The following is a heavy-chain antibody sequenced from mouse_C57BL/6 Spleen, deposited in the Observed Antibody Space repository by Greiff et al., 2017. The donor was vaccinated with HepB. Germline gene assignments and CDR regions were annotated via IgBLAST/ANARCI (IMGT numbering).Heavy chain of an antibody. Sequence: VQLKESGGGLVKPGGSLKLSCAASGFTFSSYAMSWVRQTPEKRLEWVATISDGGSYTYYPDNVKGRFTISRDNAKNNLYLQMSHLKSEDTAMYYCARRCDYGYFAYWGQGTTLTVSS. D-gene: IGHD2-4*01. J-gene: IGHJ2*01. V-gene: IGHV5-4*03. CDR3: ARRCDYGYFAY. CDR1: GFTFSSYA. CDR2: ISDGGSYT.